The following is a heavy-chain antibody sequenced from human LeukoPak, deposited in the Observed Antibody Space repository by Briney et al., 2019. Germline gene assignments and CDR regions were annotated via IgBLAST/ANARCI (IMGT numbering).Heavy chain of an antibody. CDR3: ARLGVGLILWFGRNYYDSSRGNYFDY. J-gene: IGHJ4*02. Sequence: ASVKVSCKASGYTFTSYGISWVRQAPGQGLEWMGWISAYNGNTNYAQKLQGRVTMTTDTSTSTAYMELRSLRSDDTAVYYCARLGVGLILWFGRNYYDSSRGNYFDYWGQGTLVTVSS. V-gene: IGHV1-18*01. CDR2: ISAYNGNT. D-gene: IGHD3-22*01. CDR1: GYTFTSYG.